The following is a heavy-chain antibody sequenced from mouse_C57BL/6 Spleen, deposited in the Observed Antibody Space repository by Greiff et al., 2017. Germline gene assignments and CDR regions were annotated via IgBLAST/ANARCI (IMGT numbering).Heavy chain of an antibody. CDR1: GYTFTEYT. J-gene: IGHJ1*03. V-gene: IGHV1-62-2*01. CDR3: ARHEEDYYDSSYHYWYFEV. D-gene: IGHD1-1*01. Sequence: VQLQQSGAELVKPGASVKLSCKASGYTFTEYTIHWVKQRSGQGLEWIGWFYPGSGSIKYNEKFKDKATLTADKSSSTVYMELSRLTSEDSAVYFCARHEEDYYDSSYHYWYFEVWGTGTTVTVSS. CDR2: FYPGSGSI.